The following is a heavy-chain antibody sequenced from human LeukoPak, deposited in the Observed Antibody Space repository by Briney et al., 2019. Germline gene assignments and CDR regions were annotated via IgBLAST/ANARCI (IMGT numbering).Heavy chain of an antibody. CDR2: LSAYNGNT. CDR3: ARADSHCSGGSCYPTDY. Sequence: ASVKVSCKASGYTFTSYGISWVRQAPGQGLEWMGWLSAYNGNTNYAQKFQGRVTITADESTSTAYMEPSSLRSEDTAVYYCARADSHCSGGSCYPTDYWGQGTLVTVSS. D-gene: IGHD2-15*01. V-gene: IGHV1-18*01. J-gene: IGHJ4*02. CDR1: GYTFTSYG.